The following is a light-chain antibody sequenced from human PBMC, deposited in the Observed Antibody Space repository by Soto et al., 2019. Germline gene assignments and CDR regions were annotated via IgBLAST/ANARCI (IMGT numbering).Light chain of an antibody. CDR1: QSFRSD. V-gene: IGKV3-15*01. CDR2: GAS. CDR3: QQYNNWPGT. Sequence: EIVMTQSTATLSVSPGERATLSCRASQSFRSDLAWYQQKPGQAPRLLIYGASTRATGVPARFSGSGSGTEFTLTISSLQSEDFAVYYCQQYNNWPGTFGQGTKVEIK. J-gene: IGKJ1*01.